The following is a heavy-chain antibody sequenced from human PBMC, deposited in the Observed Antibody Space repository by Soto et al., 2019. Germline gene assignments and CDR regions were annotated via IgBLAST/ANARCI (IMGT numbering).Heavy chain of an antibody. CDR2: VYNSGST. CDR3: ASVALTTSFDL. Sequence: QVQLQESGPGLVKPSETLSLTCTVSGGSVSGGSYCWSWIRQPPGKGLECIGYVYNSGSTTYNPALGSRVPISVDPSKNQFSLGVSSVTAADTAVCSCASVALTTSFDLWGRGTLVAVSA. J-gene: IGHJ2*01. V-gene: IGHV4-61*01. D-gene: IGHD2-15*01. CDR1: GGSVSGGSYC.